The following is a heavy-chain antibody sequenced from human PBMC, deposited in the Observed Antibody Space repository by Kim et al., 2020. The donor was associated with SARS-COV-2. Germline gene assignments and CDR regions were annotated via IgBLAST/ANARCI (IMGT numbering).Heavy chain of an antibody. V-gene: IGHV1-3*01. D-gene: IGHD2-2*01. CDR1: GHTFTRDS. CDR3: LGCYYFDY. J-gene: IGHJ4*02. Sequence: ASVKVSCKTSGHTFTRDSIHWVRQAPGQRFEWMGGIDCGNGNTKYSQKFQGRVTFTRDTSASTAYMELSSLRSEDSAVYYCLGCYYFDYWCQGTLITASS. CDR2: IDCGNGNT.